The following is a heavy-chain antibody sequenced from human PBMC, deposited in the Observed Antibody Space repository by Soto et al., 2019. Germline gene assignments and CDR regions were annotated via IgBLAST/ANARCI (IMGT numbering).Heavy chain of an antibody. J-gene: IGHJ6*02. Sequence: SETLSLTCAVSGGSISSSNWWSWVRQPPGKGLEWIGEIYHSGSTNSNPSLKSRVTISVDKSKNQFSLKLSSVTAADTAVYYCATGIAAAGDYYYYGMDVWGQGTTVTVSS. CDR3: ATGIAAAGDYYYYGMDV. D-gene: IGHD6-13*01. V-gene: IGHV4-4*02. CDR1: GGSISSSNW. CDR2: IYHSGST.